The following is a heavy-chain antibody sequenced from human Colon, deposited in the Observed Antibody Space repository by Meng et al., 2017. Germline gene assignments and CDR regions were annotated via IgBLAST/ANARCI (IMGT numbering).Heavy chain of an antibody. CDR2: INPKSGGT. D-gene: IGHD3-10*01. J-gene: IGHJ3*01. CDR3: ARREWFEDNRDAFDF. V-gene: IGHV1-2*02. Sequence: VQLRHSWARVKMPGSSLKASGRTLGSTLDDYCIHWVRQSPGKGLEWMGWINPKSGGTDYTQKFQGRVTMTGDTSSRTAYMELSRMTSDDTAVYFCARREWFEDNRDAFDFWGQGTMVTVSS. CDR1: GSTLDDYC.